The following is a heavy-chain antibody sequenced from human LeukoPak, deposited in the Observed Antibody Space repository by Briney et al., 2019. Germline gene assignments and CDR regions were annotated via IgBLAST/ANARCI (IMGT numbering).Heavy chain of an antibody. CDR2: IYSGGST. J-gene: IGHJ4*02. V-gene: IGHV3-66*01. D-gene: IGHD1/OR15-1a*01. Sequence: GGSLRLSCAAPGSSVTTSYLSWVRQAPGKGLEWVSLIYSGGSTYYADSVKGRFSISRDKSKNTLYLQINSLRADDTAVYYCARASTDNWYNYFDLWGQGTLVTVSS. CDR1: GSSVTTSY. CDR3: ARASTDNWYNYFDL.